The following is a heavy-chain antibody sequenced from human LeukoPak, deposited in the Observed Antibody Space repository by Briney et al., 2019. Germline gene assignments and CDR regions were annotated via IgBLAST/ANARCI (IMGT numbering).Heavy chain of an antibody. CDR3: ARLVRGVWEPSYFDY. Sequence: KPSETLSLTCTVSGGSISSYYWSWIRQPPGKGLEWIGYIYYSGSTNYNPSLKSRVAISVDTSKNQFSLKLSSVTAADTAVYYCARLVRGVWEPSYFDYWGQGTLVTVSS. V-gene: IGHV4-59*08. D-gene: IGHD3-10*01. J-gene: IGHJ4*02. CDR1: GGSISSYY. CDR2: IYYSGST.